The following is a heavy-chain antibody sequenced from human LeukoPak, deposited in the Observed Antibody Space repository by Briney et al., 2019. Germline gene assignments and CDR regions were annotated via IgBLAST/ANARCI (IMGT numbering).Heavy chain of an antibody. CDR2: ISYDGGNN. V-gene: IGHV3-30*18. CDR1: GFTLNKYG. CDR3: AKLRWFGENFDC. Sequence: GGSLRLSCAASGFTLNKYGMHWVRQAPGKGLEWVAVISYDGGNNYYADSVKGRFTISRDNSKNTLYLQMNSLRAEDTAVYYCAKLRWFGENFDCWGQGTLVTVSS. D-gene: IGHD3-10*01. J-gene: IGHJ4*02.